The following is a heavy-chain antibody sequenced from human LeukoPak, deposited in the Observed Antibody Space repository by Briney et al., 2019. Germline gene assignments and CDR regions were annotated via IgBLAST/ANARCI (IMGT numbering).Heavy chain of an antibody. J-gene: IGHJ4*02. D-gene: IGHD3-10*01. CDR3: VKERLLWFGELSNYFDY. V-gene: IGHV3-64D*06. Sequence: GGSLRLSCSASGFTFSSYAMHWVRQAPGKGLEYVSAISSNGGSTYYADSVKGRFTISRDNSKNTLYLQMSSLRAEDTAVYYCVKERLLWFGELSNYFDYWGQGTMVTVSS. CDR2: ISSNGGST. CDR1: GFTFSSYA.